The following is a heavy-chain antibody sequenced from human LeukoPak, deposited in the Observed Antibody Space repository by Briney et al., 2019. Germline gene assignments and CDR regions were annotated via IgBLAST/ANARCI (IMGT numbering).Heavy chain of an antibody. CDR1: GFTFNVFH. CDR2: ITSSGTYI. V-gene: IGHV3-21*01. J-gene: IGHJ4*01. CDR3: ARASGGWDLDY. Sequence: GGSPRLSCATSGFTFNVFHMKWGRQAPGEGLEWISSITSSGTYITYADSIQGRFTISRDNAKNSLYLQMNSLRVDDTALYYCARASGGWDLDYWGQGTLVTVSS. D-gene: IGHD1-26*01.